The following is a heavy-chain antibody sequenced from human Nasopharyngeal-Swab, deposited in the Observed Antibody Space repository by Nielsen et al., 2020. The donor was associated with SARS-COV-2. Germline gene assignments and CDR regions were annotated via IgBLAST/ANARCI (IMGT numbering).Heavy chain of an antibody. J-gene: IGHJ4*02. D-gene: IGHD6-13*01. CDR3: ATLSSSWYEYYFDY. CDR2: IYYGGST. V-gene: IGHV4-39*01. Sequence: SETLSLTCTVPGGSISSSTYYWAWIRQPPGKGLEWIGSIYYGGSTYYNPSLKSRVTISVDTSKNQFSLKLSSVTAADTAVYYRATLSSSWYEYYFDYWGQGTLVTVSS. CDR1: GGSISSSTYY.